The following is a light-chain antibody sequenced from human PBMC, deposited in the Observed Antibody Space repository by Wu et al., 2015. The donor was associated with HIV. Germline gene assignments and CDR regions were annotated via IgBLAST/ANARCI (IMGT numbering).Light chain of an antibody. CDR2: SAS. CDR1: HDISTY. V-gene: IGKV1-9*01. Sequence: IQLTQSPSSLSASVGDRVTITCRASHDISTYLAWYQQKPGKAPKLLIYSASTLQSGVPSRFGGSGSGTDFTLTISSLQPEDFATYYCQQFNSYPVTFGQGTRLEIK. J-gene: IGKJ5*01. CDR3: QQFNSYPVT.